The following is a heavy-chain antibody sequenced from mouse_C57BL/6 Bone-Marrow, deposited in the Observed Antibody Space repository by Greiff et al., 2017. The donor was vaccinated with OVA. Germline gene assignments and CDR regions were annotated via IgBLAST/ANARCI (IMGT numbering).Heavy chain of an antibody. CDR2: LSNGGGST. CDR1: GFTFSDYY. CDR3: ARPGGYDWFAY. V-gene: IGHV5-12*01. J-gene: IGHJ3*01. D-gene: IGHD2-2*01. Sequence: EVTLVESGGGLVQPGGSLKLSCAASGFTFSDYYMYWVRQTPETRLAWVAYLSNGGGSTYYLDTVKGRFTISRDNAKNTLYLQRSRLKSEDTAMYYCARPGGYDWFAYWGQGTLVTVSA.